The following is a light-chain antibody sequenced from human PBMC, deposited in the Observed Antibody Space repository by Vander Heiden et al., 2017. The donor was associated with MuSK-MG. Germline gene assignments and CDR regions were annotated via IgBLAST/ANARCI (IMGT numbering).Light chain of an antibody. CDR3: SSYTSSSTHYV. Sequence: QSALTQPASVSGSPGQSNTISCTGTSSDVGGYDYVSWYQQHPGKAPNLMIYEVSHRPSGVSNRFSGSKSGNTASLTISGLQAEDDSDYYCSSYTSSSTHYVFGTETKVTVL. CDR2: EVS. CDR1: SSDVGGYDY. V-gene: IGLV2-14*01. J-gene: IGLJ1*01.